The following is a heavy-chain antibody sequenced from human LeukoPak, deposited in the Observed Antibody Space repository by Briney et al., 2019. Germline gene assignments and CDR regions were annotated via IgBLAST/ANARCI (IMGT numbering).Heavy chain of an antibody. Sequence: GGSLRLSCAASGFIFSKSAMHWVRQSPGKGLEWVAYIAHHGNDKYYVDSVKGRFTISRDNSRRTLYLQMNSLRPDDTARYYCAKDGSWPCTDWGQGTPVTVSS. J-gene: IGHJ4*02. CDR3: AKDGSWPCTD. V-gene: IGHV3-30*02. D-gene: IGHD3-10*01. CDR2: IAHHGNDK. CDR1: GFIFSKSA.